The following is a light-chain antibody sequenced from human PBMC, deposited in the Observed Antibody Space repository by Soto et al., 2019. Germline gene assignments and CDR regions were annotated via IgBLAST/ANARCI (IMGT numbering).Light chain of an antibody. CDR3: QTWGTGIRGVV. J-gene: IGLJ2*01. V-gene: IGLV4-69*01. CDR2: LNSDDSH. Sequence: QPVLTQSPSASASLGASVKLTCTLSSGHSSFAIAWRQQQPEKGPRYLMKLNSDDSHSKGDGIPDRFSGSSSGAEHYLTISSLQSEDEADYYCQTWGTGIRGVVFGGGTKVTVL. CDR1: SGHSSFA.